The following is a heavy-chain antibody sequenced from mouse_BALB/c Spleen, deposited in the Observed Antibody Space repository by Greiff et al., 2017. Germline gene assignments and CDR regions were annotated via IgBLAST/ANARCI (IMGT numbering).Heavy chain of an antibody. CDR3: ARDEYGNRRAMDY. J-gene: IGHJ4*01. V-gene: IGHV3-2*02. Sequence: EVQGVESGPGLVKPSQSLSLTCTVTGYSITSDYAWNWIRQFPGNKLEWMGYISYSGSTSYNPSLKSRISITRDTSKNQFFLQLNSVTTEDTATYYCARDEYGNRRAMDYWGQGTSVTVSS. CDR2: ISYSGST. D-gene: IGHD2-10*02. CDR1: GYSITSDYA.